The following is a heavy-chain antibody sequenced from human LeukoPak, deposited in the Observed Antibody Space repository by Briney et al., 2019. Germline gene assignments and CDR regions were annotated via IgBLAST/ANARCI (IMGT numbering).Heavy chain of an antibody. CDR3: AKVPYYYYDSSGYYYFDY. J-gene: IGHJ4*02. CDR2: IYSTEST. D-gene: IGHD3-22*01. CDR1: GGSISTYY. V-gene: IGHV4-4*07. Sequence: PSETLSLTCTVSGGSISTYYWSWVRQPAGKGLEWIGRIYSTESTNYSPSLKSRVTVSVDTSKNQFSLKLSSVTAADTAVYYCAKVPYYYYDSSGYYYFDYWGQGTLVTVSS.